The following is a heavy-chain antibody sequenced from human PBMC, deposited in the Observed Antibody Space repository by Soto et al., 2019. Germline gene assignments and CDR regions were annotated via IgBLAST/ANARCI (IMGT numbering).Heavy chain of an antibody. D-gene: IGHD3-16*02. J-gene: IGHJ4*02. V-gene: IGHV4-59*01. Sequence: SSETLSLTCTVSGGSISNFYWSWIRQPPGKGLEWIGHIYYSGSTNYNPSLKIRVTITVDTSKNQFSLKLNSVTAADTAAYYCGRGVWGFGGVIVDSWGQGTLVTVSS. CDR3: GRGVWGFGGVIVDS. CDR1: GGSISNFY. CDR2: IYYSGST.